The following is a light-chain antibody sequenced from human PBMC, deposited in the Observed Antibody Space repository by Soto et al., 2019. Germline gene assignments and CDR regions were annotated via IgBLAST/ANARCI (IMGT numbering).Light chain of an antibody. CDR3: KKYGSSHPK. V-gene: IGKV3-20*01. J-gene: IGKJ1*01. CDR1: QIVSSSY. CDR2: GAY. Sequence: MVLTESPVTLSMSPGERAHLSFISSQIVSSSYLAWYKQKPGQAPRLIIYGAYSRATGTKDRFSGSGSGTDFTLTIKRMETEDLELYYCKKYGSSHPKFGNGNKV.